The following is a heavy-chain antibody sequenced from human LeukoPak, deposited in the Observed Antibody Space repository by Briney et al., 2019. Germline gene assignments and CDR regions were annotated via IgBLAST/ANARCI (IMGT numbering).Heavy chain of an antibody. CDR1: GYTLTELS. CDR3: ARDGSFYYDTSGYFYGFDY. D-gene: IGHD3-22*01. CDR2: FDPEDGET. J-gene: IGHJ4*02. V-gene: IGHV1-24*01. Sequence: ASVKVSCKVSGYTLTELSMHWVRQAPGKGLEWMGGFDPEDGETIYAQKFQGRVTMTEDTSTDTAYMELSSLRSEDTAVYYCARDGSFYYDTSGYFYGFDYWGQGTLVTVSS.